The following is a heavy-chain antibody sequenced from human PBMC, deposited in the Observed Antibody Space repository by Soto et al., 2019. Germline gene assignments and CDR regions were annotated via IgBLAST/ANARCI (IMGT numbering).Heavy chain of an antibody. J-gene: IGHJ6*03. D-gene: IGHD2-15*01. Sequence: SETLSLTCAVYGGSFSGYYWSWIRQPPGKGLEWIGEINHSGSTNYNPSLKSRVTISVDTSKNQFSLKLSSVTAADTAVYYCARRHRIVPRMDVWGKGTTVTVS. V-gene: IGHV4-34*01. CDR1: GGSFSGYY. CDR2: INHSGST. CDR3: ARRHRIVPRMDV.